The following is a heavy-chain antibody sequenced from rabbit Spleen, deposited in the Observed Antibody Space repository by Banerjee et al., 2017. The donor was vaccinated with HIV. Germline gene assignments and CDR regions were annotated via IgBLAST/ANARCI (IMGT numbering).Heavy chain of an antibody. J-gene: IGHJ4*01. CDR1: GIDFSSYYY. CDR3: VREAGYGGYGDGNL. Sequence: QQQLEESGGGLVKPGGTLTLTCKASGIDFSSYYYMSWVRQAPGKGLEWIGYIVPIFGVTYYANWVNGRFTISSHNAQNTLYLELNSLTVADTATYFCVREAGYGGYGDGNLWGPGTLVTVS. D-gene: IGHD6-1*01. CDR2: IVPIFGVT. V-gene: IGHV1S43*01.